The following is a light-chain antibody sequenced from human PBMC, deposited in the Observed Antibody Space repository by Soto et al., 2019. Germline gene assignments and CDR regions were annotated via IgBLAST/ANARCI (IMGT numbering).Light chain of an antibody. Sequence: DIVMTQSPATLSLSPGSRSTPSCTASQSLSSNLAWYQQQPGQAPRLLIYAASTRATGIPATFSGSGSGTEFTLTIRSLQSEDFAVYYCQQYHIWPPWPFGHGTKVDIK. CDR2: AAS. J-gene: IGKJ1*01. V-gene: IGKV3-15*01. CDR1: QSLSSN. CDR3: QQYHIWPPWP.